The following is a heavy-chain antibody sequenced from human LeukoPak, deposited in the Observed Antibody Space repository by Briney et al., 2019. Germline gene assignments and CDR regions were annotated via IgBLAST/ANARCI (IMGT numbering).Heavy chain of an antibody. Sequence: ASVKVSCKVSGYTLTELSMHWVRQAPGKGLEWMGGVDPEDGEIIYAQKFQGRVTMTEGTSTDTAYMGLSSLRSEDTAVYYCAIDVGELLTYWGQGTLVTVSS. D-gene: IGHD1-26*01. CDR3: AIDVGELLTY. CDR1: GYTLTELS. CDR2: VDPEDGEI. J-gene: IGHJ4*02. V-gene: IGHV1-24*01.